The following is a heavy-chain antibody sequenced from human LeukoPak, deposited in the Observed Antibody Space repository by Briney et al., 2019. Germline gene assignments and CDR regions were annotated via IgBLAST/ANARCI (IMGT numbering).Heavy chain of an antibody. J-gene: IGHJ2*01. CDR2: IYYSGST. D-gene: IGHD5-18*01. V-gene: IGHV4-39*07. CDR3: ARGSATAMVIMNWYLDL. Sequence: SETLSLTCTVSGGSISSSSYYWGWIRQPPGKGLEWIGSIYYSGSTYYNPSLKSRVTISVDTSKNQFSLKLSSVTAADTAVYYCARGSATAMVIMNWYLDLWGRGTLVTVSS. CDR1: GGSISSSSYY.